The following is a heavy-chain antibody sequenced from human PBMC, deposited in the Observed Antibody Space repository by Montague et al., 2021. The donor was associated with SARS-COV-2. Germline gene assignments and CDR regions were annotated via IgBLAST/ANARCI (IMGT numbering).Heavy chain of an antibody. CDR3: ARGSTGWYAIFGHYGMDV. CDR1: RFTFSDFW. D-gene: IGHD6-19*01. V-gene: IGHV3-7*01. J-gene: IGHJ6*02. CDR2: IKHDGSEK. Sequence: SLRLSCAASRFTFSDFWMNWVRQAPGKGLEWVADIKHDGSEKSYVDSVKGRFTMSRDNAKNSLYLQMNSLRAEDTAVYYCARGSTGWYAIFGHYGMDVWGQGTTVTVSS.